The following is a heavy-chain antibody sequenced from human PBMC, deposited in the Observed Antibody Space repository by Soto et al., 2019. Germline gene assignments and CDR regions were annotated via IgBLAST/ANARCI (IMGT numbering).Heavy chain of an antibody. Sequence: GSLRLSCAASGFTFSSYSMNWVRQAPGKGLEWVSSISSSSYIYYADSVKGRFTISRDNAKNSLYLQMNSLRAEDTAVYYRANDFWSGYSTTNDYWGQGTLVTVSS. J-gene: IGHJ4*02. CDR1: GFTFSSYS. CDR3: ANDFWSGYSTTNDY. D-gene: IGHD3-3*01. CDR2: ISSSSYI. V-gene: IGHV3-21*01.